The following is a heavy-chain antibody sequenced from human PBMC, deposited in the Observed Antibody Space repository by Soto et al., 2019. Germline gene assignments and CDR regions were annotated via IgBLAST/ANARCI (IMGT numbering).Heavy chain of an antibody. CDR2: ISYYGNDK. CDR3: AREAADVRNLGSAFDS. Sequence: VQLVESGGGVVQRGESLRLSCAASAFSLSDSGMHWVRQAPGKGLEWVAFISYYGNDKYYADSVKGRFTISRDNSKSTLYLQMDSLRGDDTAVYYCAREAADVRNLGSAFDSWGQGTLVTVSS. J-gene: IGHJ4*02. CDR1: AFSLSDSG. D-gene: IGHD3-10*01. V-gene: IGHV3-30-3*01.